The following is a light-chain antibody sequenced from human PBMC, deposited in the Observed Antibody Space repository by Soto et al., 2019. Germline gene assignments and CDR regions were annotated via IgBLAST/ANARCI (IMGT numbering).Light chain of an antibody. J-gene: IGKJ3*01. Sequence: DIVLTQSPDTLSLSPGERATLSCRASQSVSSSNFAWYQQKPAQAPRLLIYGASRRAPGIPERFSGSGSGTDFTLTISRLEPEDFAVYSCQQYGGSPLFTFGPGTRVDFK. CDR3: QQYGGSPLFT. CDR1: QSVSSSN. CDR2: GAS. V-gene: IGKV3-20*01.